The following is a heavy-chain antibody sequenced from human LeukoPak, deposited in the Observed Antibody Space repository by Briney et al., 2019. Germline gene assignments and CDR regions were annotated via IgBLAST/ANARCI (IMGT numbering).Heavy chain of an antibody. D-gene: IGHD3-10*01. CDR3: ARSLLWFGYGMDV. CDR1: GGSISSGGYS. V-gene: IGHV4-61*08. Sequence: SETLSLTCAVSGGSISSGGYSWSWIRQPPGKGLEWIGYIYYSGSTSYNPSLKSRVSISVDTSKNQFSLKLSSVTAADTAVYYCARSLLWFGYGMDVWGQGTTVTVSS. CDR2: IYYSGST. J-gene: IGHJ6*02.